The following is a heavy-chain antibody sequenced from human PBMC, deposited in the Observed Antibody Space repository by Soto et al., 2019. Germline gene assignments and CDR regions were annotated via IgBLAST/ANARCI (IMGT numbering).Heavy chain of an antibody. Sequence: EVQLVESGGNLVQPGGSLRLSCAGSGFTFSDYYIDWVRQAPGKGLEWVGRSRDKGNSYRKDYGASVRGSFTVSRDGSKNSLYLQMNSLETGDTALYYCFRSLPGTTSFDYWRRGTLVTVPS. CDR3: FRSLPGTTSFDY. V-gene: IGHV3-72*01. CDR1: GFTFSDYY. D-gene: IGHD1-7*01. J-gene: IGHJ4*02. CDR2: SRDKGNSYRK.